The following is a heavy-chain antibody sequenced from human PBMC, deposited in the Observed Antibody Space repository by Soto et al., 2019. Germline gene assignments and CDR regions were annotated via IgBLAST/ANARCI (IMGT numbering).Heavy chain of an antibody. Sequence: ASVKVSCKTSGYTFTSYAITWVRQAPGQGLEWMGWIRPHSGETKYAQTLLDRLTMTTDTSTSTAYMELRSLKSDDTAVYYCARDPLSYDILTGYYNDYFDPWGQGTLVTVSS. CDR1: GYTFTSYA. D-gene: IGHD3-9*01. CDR2: IRPHSGET. CDR3: ARDPLSYDILTGYYNDYFDP. J-gene: IGHJ5*02. V-gene: IGHV1-18*01.